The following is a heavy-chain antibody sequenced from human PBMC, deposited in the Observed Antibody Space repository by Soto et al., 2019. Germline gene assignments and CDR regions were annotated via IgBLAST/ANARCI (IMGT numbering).Heavy chain of an antibody. V-gene: IGHV4-59*01. J-gene: IGHJ5*02. D-gene: IGHD3-3*01. CDR1: GGSINNYY. Sequence: QVQLQEWGPGLVRPSETLSLTCSVSGGSINNYYWSWIRQSPGKGLEWIGFIYSSGSATYNPSLKSRVTVSVAAPKNQFSLKVSSVTASDTAVYYCARDYHDVAAARFDPWGQGTLVTVSS. CDR2: IYSSGSA. CDR3: ARDYHDVAAARFDP.